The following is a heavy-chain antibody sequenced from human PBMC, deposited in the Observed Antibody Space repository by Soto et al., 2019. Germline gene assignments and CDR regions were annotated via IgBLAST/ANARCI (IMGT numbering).Heavy chain of an antibody. Sequence: EVQLVESGGGLVQPGGSLRLSCAASGFTFSDYWMHWVRQAPGKGLVWVSRLKSDGSSTSYADSVKGRFTISRDNASSTLFLQMNSLRAEDTAVYYCARSWGGELVTWGLGTLVIVSS. D-gene: IGHD3-16*01. CDR3: ARSWGGELVT. CDR2: LKSDGSST. CDR1: GFTFSDYW. V-gene: IGHV3-74*01. J-gene: IGHJ5*02.